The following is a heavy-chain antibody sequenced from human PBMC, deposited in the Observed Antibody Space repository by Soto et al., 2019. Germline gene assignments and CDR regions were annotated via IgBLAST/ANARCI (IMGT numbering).Heavy chain of an antibody. J-gene: IGHJ4*03. CDR2: INHSGST. CDR1: VGSFSGYY. Sequence: PSETLSLTCAVYVGSFSGYYWRLIRQPPGKGLEWIGEINHSGSTNYNPSLKSRVTISVDTSKNQFSLKLSSVTAAETAVYYCVRCYYDSSGYYFYFEYWGQGTMVTVSS. CDR3: VRCYYDSSGYYFYFEY. V-gene: IGHV4-34*01. D-gene: IGHD3-22*01.